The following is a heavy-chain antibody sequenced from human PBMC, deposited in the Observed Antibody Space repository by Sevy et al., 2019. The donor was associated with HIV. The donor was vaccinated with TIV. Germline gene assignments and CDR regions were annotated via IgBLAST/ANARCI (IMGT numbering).Heavy chain of an antibody. Sequence: GGSLRLSCTPSGFTFMSYAMSWVRQAPGKGLEWVSGISGSGASKNYADSVKGRFTISRDNSNKTLYLQMNSLTAEDTAVYYCAKSRRGWPQGAFDVWGQGTMVTVSS. D-gene: IGHD6-19*01. CDR1: GFTFMSYA. J-gene: IGHJ3*01. CDR3: AKSRRGWPQGAFDV. CDR2: ISGSGASK. V-gene: IGHV3-23*01.